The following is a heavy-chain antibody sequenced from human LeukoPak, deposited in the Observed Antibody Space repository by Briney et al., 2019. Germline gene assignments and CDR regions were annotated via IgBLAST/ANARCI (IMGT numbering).Heavy chain of an antibody. CDR3: ARERYYGSGSYYNRFFDY. V-gene: IGHV3-30*04. D-gene: IGHD3-10*01. CDR1: GFTFSSYA. Sequence: GRSLRLSCAASGFTFSSYAMHWVRQAPGKGLEWVAVISYDGSNKYYADSVKGRFTISRDNAKNSLYLQMNSLRAEDTAVYYCARERYYGSGSYYNRFFDYWGQGTLVTVSS. CDR2: ISYDGSNK. J-gene: IGHJ4*02.